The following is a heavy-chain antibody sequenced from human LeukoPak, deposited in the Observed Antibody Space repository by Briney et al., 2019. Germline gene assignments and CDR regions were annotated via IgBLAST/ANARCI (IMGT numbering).Heavy chain of an antibody. CDR1: GFTVSSNY. CDR3: ARVRAHDYMYYYYGMDV. D-gene: IGHD4-11*01. CDR2: IYSGGST. J-gene: IGHJ6*02. V-gene: IGHV3-66*01. Sequence: PGGSLRLSCAASGFTVSSNYMSWVRQAPGKGLEWVSVIYSGGSTYYADSVKGRFTISRDNSKNTPYLQMNSLRAEDTAVYYCARVRAHDYMYYYYGMDVWGQGTTVTVSS.